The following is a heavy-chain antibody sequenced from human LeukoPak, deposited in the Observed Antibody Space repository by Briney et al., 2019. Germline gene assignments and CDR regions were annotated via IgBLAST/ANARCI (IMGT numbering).Heavy chain of an antibody. CDR3: ARDRLLYYYGSGSYPDAFDI. Sequence: SETLSLTCAVYGGSFSGYYWSWIRQPPGRGLEWIGEINHSGSTNYNPSLKSRVTISVDTSKTQFPLKLSSVTAADTAVYYCARDRLLYYYGSGSYPDAFDIWGQGTMVAVSS. CDR2: INHSGST. J-gene: IGHJ3*02. CDR1: GGSFSGYY. D-gene: IGHD3-10*01. V-gene: IGHV4-34*01.